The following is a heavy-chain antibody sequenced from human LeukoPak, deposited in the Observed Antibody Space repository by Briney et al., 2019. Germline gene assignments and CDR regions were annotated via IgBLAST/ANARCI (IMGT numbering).Heavy chain of an antibody. CDR1: GYSFTSYW. V-gene: IGHV5-51*01. Sequence: GESLKISCKGSGYSFTSYWIGWVRQMPGKSLEWMGIIYPGDSDTRYSPSFQGQVTISADKSISTAYLQWSSLKASDTAMYYCARLRGYCSSTSCFRPFDPWGQGTLVTVSS. J-gene: IGHJ5*02. D-gene: IGHD2-2*01. CDR2: IYPGDSDT. CDR3: ARLRGYCSSTSCFRPFDP.